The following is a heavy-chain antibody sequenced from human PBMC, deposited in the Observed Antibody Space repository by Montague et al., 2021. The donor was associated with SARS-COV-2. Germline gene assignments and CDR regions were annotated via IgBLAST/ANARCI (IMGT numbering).Heavy chain of an antibody. Sequence: SLRLSCAASGFTFSNYALNWVRQAPGKGLEWVSAISGSGGGTYYADSVKGRFTISRDNSKNTLYLQMNSLRAEDTAVYYCAKDAYYDFWSGWYFDLWGRGTLVTVSS. J-gene: IGHJ2*01. CDR2: ISGSGGGT. CDR3: AKDAYYDFWSGWYFDL. CDR1: GFTFSNYA. V-gene: IGHV3-23*01. D-gene: IGHD3-3*01.